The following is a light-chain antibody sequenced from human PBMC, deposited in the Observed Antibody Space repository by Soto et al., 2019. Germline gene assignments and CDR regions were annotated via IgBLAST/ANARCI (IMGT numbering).Light chain of an antibody. CDR3: QQYNNWPIT. CDR2: GTS. V-gene: IGKV3D-15*01. Sequence: VLTQSPCTVSLSPGERATLSCRASQSVPRSYLAWYQQKPGQAPRLLIYGTSSRATGIPDRFSGSGSGTEFTLTISSLQSEDFAVYYCQQYNNWPITFGQGTRLEI. J-gene: IGKJ5*01. CDR1: QSVPRSY.